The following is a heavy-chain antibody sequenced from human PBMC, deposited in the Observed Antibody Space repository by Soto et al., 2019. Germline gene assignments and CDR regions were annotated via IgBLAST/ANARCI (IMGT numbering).Heavy chain of an antibody. V-gene: IGHV3-23*01. CDR2: LSVRGGSA. CDR3: AKDLNADCNDGLCYFFGC. D-gene: IGHD2-8*01. Sequence: LRLSCAAAGFTFSSYAMTWVRQAPGKGLEWVSGLSVRGGSAYYADSVKGRFTISRDNSKNTLYLEMNSLRAEDTAIYYCAKDLNADCNDGLCYFFGCWGLGTLGTVSS. CDR1: GFTFSSYA. J-gene: IGHJ4*02.